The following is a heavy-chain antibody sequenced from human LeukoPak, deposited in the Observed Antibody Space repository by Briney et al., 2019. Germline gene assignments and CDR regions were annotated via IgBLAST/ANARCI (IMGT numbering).Heavy chain of an antibody. J-gene: IGHJ4*02. CDR3: ARATRIYSSGWYYSFDY. V-gene: IGHV3-74*01. D-gene: IGHD6-19*01. Sequence: PGGSLRLSCAASGFTFSTYWMHWVRQAPGKGLVWVSHINVDGSGATYADSVKGRFTISRDNAKNTLYLHMNSLRAEGTAVYYCARATRIYSSGWYYSFDYWGQGTLVTVSS. CDR2: INVDGSGA. CDR1: GFTFSTYW.